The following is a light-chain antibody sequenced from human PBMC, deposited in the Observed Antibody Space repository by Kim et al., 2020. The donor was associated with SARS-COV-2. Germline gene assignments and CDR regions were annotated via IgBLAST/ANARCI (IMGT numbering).Light chain of an antibody. Sequence: LSPGERATLSCRASQSLARNALAWYQQRPGQSPRPLIYDASRRATDIPERFSGSGSGTDFTLTISRLESEDFAVYYCQHYGGSATFGQGTRLEIK. CDR2: DAS. CDR3: QHYGGSAT. J-gene: IGKJ5*01. V-gene: IGKV3-20*01. CDR1: QSLARNA.